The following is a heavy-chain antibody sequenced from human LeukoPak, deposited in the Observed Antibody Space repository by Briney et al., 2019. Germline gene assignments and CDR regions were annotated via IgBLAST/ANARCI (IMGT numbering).Heavy chain of an antibody. CDR1: GGSFSGYY. Sequence: PSETLSLTCAVYGGSFSGYYWSWIRQPPGKGLEWIGEINHSGSTNYNPSLKSRVTISVDTSKNQFSLKLSSVTAADTAVYYCARGLLRFLEWLPTGDYFDYWGQGTLVTVSS. CDR2: INHSGST. D-gene: IGHD3-3*01. J-gene: IGHJ4*02. CDR3: ARGLLRFLEWLPTGDYFDY. V-gene: IGHV4-34*01.